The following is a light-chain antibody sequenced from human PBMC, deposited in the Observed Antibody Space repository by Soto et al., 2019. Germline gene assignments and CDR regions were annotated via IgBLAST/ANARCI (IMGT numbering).Light chain of an antibody. J-gene: IGKJ5*01. V-gene: IGKV3-11*01. CDR2: DAS. CDR3: QQRSNLVT. Sequence: EIVLTQSPATLSLSPGERATLSCRASESVSSDLAWYQHKPGQAPRLLIYDASNRATGIPARFSGSGSGTDFTLTISSLEPEAVPVYYCQQRSNLVTFGQGTRLEIK. CDR1: ESVSSD.